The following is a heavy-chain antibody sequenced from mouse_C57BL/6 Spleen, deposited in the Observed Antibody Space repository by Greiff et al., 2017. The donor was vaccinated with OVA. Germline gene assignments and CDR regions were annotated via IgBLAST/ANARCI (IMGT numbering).Heavy chain of an antibody. CDR1: GFTFSDFY. D-gene: IGHD1-1*01. Sequence: EVKLVESGGGLVQSGRSLRLSCATSGFTFSDFYMEWVRQAPGKGLEWIAASRNKANDYTTEYSASVKGRFIVSRDTSQSILYLQMNALRAEDTAIYYCARDYYGSSYDYFDYWGQGTTLTVSS. CDR2: SRNKANDYTT. V-gene: IGHV7-1*01. CDR3: ARDYYGSSYDYFDY. J-gene: IGHJ2*01.